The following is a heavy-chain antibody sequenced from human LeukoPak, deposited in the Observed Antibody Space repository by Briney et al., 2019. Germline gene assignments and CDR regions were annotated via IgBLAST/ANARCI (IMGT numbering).Heavy chain of an antibody. Sequence: ASVKVSCKASGHTFTGYYMHWVRQAPGQGLEWMGRINPNSGGTNYAQKFQGRVTMTRDTSISTAYMELSRLRSDDTAVYYCARGTYYCDSSGYFDYWGQGTLVTVSS. V-gene: IGHV1-2*06. D-gene: IGHD3-22*01. CDR1: GHTFTGYY. CDR3: ARGTYYCDSSGYFDY. CDR2: INPNSGGT. J-gene: IGHJ4*02.